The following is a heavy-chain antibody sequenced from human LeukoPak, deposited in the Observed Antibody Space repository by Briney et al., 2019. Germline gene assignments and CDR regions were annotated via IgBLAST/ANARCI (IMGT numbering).Heavy chain of an antibody. CDR3: ARASSSRWRFDQ. J-gene: IGHJ4*02. D-gene: IGHD6-13*01. CDR1: GSTFTSCG. CDR2: ISAYNGNT. Sequence: ASVKVSCKGSGSTFTSCGINWVRQAPGQGLEWMGWISAYNGNTNYAQKLKGRVTMTTDTSTSTAYVELRRMKSDDTAVYYCARASSSRWRFDQWGQGNLVSLS. V-gene: IGHV1-18*01.